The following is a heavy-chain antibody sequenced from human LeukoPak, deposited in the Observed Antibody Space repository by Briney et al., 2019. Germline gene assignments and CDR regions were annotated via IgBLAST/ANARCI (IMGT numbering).Heavy chain of an antibody. CDR3: ARDWAALTYCGGDCYGGYFDY. J-gene: IGHJ4*02. CDR2: IIPIFGTA. D-gene: IGHD2-21*02. Sequence: SVKVSCKASGGTFSSYAISWVRQAPGQGLEWMGRIIPIFGTANYAQKFQGRVTVTTDESTSTAYMELSSLRSEDTAVYYCARDWAALTYCGGDCYGGYFDYWGQGTLVTVSS. V-gene: IGHV1-69*05. CDR1: GGTFSSYA.